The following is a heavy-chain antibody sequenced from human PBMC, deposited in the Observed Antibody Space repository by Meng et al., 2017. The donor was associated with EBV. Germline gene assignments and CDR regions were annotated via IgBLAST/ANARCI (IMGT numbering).Heavy chain of an antibody. J-gene: IGHJ4*02. CDR1: SYTFTSDA. V-gene: IGHV1-3*01. D-gene: IGHD3-3*01. CDR3: ARSGATIFGVVIPTYYFDY. CDR2: INAGNGNT. Sequence: QVQLCGSVAEVTKLGASVQVSCKASSYTFTSDAMQWVRQAPGQRLEWMGWINAGNGNTKYSQKFQGRVTITRDTSASTAYMELSSLRSEDTAVYYCARSGATIFGVVIPTYYFDYWGQGTLVTVSS.